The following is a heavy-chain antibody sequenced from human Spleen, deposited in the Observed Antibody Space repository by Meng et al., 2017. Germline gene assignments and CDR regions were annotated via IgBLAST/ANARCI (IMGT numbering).Heavy chain of an antibody. Sequence: GFFVSRYAMHWVRQAPGKGLEWVAVISNEGSEKYYTDSVKGRFTISRDNSKNTLYLQMTSLGPEDTAMYFCARDQQGGFDYWGQGTLVTVSS. V-gene: IGHV3-30*04. CDR1: GFFVSRYA. J-gene: IGHJ4*02. CDR2: ISNEGSEK. D-gene: IGHD6-13*01. CDR3: ARDQQGGFDY.